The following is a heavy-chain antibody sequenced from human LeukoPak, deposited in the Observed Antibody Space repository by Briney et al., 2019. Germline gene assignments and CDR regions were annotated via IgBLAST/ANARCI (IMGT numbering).Heavy chain of an antibody. CDR2: IRYDGSNK. V-gene: IGHV3-30*02. D-gene: IGHD4-23*01. J-gene: IGHJ4*02. CDR3: AKAGGNPSYFDY. Sequence: GGSLRLSCAASGFTFSSYGMHWVRQAPGKGLEWEAFIRYDGSNKYYADSVKGRFTISRDNSKNTLYLQMNSLRAEDTAVYYCAKAGGNPSYFDYWGQGTLVTVSS. CDR1: GFTFSSYG.